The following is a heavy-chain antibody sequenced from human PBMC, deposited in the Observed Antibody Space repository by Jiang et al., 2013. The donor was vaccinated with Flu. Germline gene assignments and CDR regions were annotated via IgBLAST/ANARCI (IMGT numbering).Heavy chain of an antibody. CDR1: GYTFTSYD. CDR2: MSPNSGNT. V-gene: IGHV1-8*01. D-gene: IGHD3/OR15-3a*01. J-gene: IGHJ2*01. Sequence: GAEVKKPGASVKVSCKASGYTFTSYDVTWVRQATGQGLEWMGWMSPNSGNTGYAQKFRGRVTMTRSTSINTAYMELSSLRSEDTAVYYCAIGLKGYWFFDLWGRGTLVSVSS. CDR3: AIGLKGYWFFDL.